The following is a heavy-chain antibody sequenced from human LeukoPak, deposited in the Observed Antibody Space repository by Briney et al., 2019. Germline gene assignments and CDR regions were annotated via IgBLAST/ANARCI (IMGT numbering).Heavy chain of an antibody. D-gene: IGHD3-22*01. CDR1: GYTLTDLS. CDR3: ATGYHNSAYYYWAPNY. Sequence: ASVEVSRKVSGYTLTDLSMHWVRQAPGKGLEWMGGFNPEDGETIYAPKFQGRVTMTEDTSTDTAYMELSSLRSEDTAVYYCATGYHNSAYYYWAPNYWGQGTLVTVSS. V-gene: IGHV1-24*01. J-gene: IGHJ4*02. CDR2: FNPEDGET.